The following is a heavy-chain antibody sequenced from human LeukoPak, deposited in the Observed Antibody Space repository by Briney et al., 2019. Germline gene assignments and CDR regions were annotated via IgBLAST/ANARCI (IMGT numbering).Heavy chain of an antibody. CDR2: MNPNSGNT. V-gene: IGHV1-8*03. J-gene: IGHJ3*02. Sequence: ASVKVSCKASGYTFTSYDINWVRQATGQGLEWMGWMNPNSGNTGYAQKFQGRVTITRNTSISTAYMELSSLRSEDTAVYYCARGSGYCSSTSCYPNSDAFDIWGQGTMVTVSS. D-gene: IGHD2-2*01. CDR1: GYTFTSYD. CDR3: ARGSGYCSSTSCYPNSDAFDI.